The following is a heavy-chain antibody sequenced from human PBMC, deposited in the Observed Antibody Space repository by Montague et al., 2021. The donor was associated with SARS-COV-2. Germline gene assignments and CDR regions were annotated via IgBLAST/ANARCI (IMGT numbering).Heavy chain of an antibody. Sequence: SETLSLTCVVSSGSISPSDTHYWGWVRQAPGKGLEWIATISYSGSTSYNPPLRSRVTISVDTSKNQIFLNLRPVTAADTSVYYCARHSTTHAFDLWGQGILVTVSS. V-gene: IGHV4-39*01. J-gene: IGHJ5*02. CDR2: ISYSGST. CDR1: SGSISPSDTHY. CDR3: ARHSTTHAFDL. D-gene: IGHD1-1*01.